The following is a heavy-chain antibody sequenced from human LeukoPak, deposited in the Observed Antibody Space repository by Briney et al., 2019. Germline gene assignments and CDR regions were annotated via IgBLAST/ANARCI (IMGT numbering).Heavy chain of an antibody. Sequence: GESLKISCKGSGYSFTSYWIGWVRQMPGKGLENMGIIHPGDSDTRYSPPFQGQVTISVDRSSSTAYIQWSRLKASDTAMYYCATHPGGLQSGFDNWGQGTLVTVSS. J-gene: IGHJ4*02. D-gene: IGHD5-24*01. CDR1: GYSFTSYW. CDR3: ATHPGGLQSGFDN. V-gene: IGHV5-51*01. CDR2: IHPGDSDT.